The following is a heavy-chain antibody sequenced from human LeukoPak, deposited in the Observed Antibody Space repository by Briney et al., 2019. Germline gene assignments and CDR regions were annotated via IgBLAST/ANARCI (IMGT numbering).Heavy chain of an antibody. CDR1: GGSLSDYY. Sequence: PSETLSLTCTVSGGSLSDYYWTWIRQPAGKGLEWIGRIYTSGSTNYNPSLKSRLTMSIDTSKNQFSLRLSSVTAADTAVYYCARGGNYYPAHDYYYQYMDVWNKGTTVTVSS. J-gene: IGHJ6*03. D-gene: IGHD1-26*01. V-gene: IGHV4-4*07. CDR2: IYTSGST. CDR3: ARGGNYYPAHDYYYQYMDV.